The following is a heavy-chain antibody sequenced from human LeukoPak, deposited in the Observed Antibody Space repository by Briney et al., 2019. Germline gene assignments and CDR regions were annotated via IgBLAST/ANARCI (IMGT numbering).Heavy chain of an antibody. V-gene: IGHV4-59*04. Sequence: SETLSLTCTVSGGSISSYYWSWIRQPPGKGLEWIGYIYYSGSTYYNPSLKSRVTISVDTSKNQFSLKLSSVTAADTAVYYCASRYSSGWYEPRGTWGQGTLVTVSS. J-gene: IGHJ5*02. CDR3: ASRYSSGWYEPRGT. D-gene: IGHD6-19*01. CDR1: GGSISSYY. CDR2: IYYSGST.